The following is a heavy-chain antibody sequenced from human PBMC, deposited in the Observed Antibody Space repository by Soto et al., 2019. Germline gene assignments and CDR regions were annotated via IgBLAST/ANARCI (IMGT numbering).Heavy chain of an antibody. Sequence: GSLRLSCAASGFTFSSYWMSWVRQAPGRGLEWVANIKQDGSEKYYVDSVKGRFTISRDNAKNSLYLQMNSLRAEDTAVYYCARDRVVVVPAAMTHFDYWGQGT. J-gene: IGHJ4*02. CDR3: ARDRVVVVPAAMTHFDY. V-gene: IGHV3-7*05. CDR1: GFTFSSYW. CDR2: IKQDGSEK. D-gene: IGHD2-2*01.